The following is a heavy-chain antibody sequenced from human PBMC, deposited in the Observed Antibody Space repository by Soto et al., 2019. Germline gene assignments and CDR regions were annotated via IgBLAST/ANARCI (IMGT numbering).Heavy chain of an antibody. J-gene: IGHJ4*02. V-gene: IGHV3-74*01. Sequence: EVQLVESGGGLVQPGESLRLSCEASGFAFSNYWMHWVRQAPGKRPVWISRIKTDGTITNYADYVKGRFSVSRDNAKNTLFLQMNSLTAEDTAVYSCARNWNGVDYWGQGTLVTVSS. CDR2: IKTDGTIT. CDR3: ARNWNGVDY. CDR1: GFAFSNYW. D-gene: IGHD1-1*01.